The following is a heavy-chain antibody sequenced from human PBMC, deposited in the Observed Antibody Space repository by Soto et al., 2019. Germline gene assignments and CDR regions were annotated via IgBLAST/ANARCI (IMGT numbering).Heavy chain of an antibody. Sequence: EVQLLESGGGLVQPGGSLRLCCAASGFTFSSYAMSWVRQAPGKGLEWVSAISGSGGSTYYADSVKGRFTISRDNSKNTLYLQMNSLRAEDTAVYYCAKVGQQPSTTYYFDYWGQGTLVTVSS. J-gene: IGHJ4*02. V-gene: IGHV3-23*01. CDR3: AKVGQQPSTTYYFDY. CDR2: ISGSGGST. D-gene: IGHD6-13*01. CDR1: GFTFSSYA.